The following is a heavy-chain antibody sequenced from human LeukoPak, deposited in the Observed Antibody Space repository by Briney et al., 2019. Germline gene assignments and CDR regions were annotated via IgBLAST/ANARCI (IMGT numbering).Heavy chain of an antibody. Sequence: PSETLSLTCAVSDYSISSAYFWGWIRQPPGKGLEWIGSFYHSGTTYYNPPLKSRVTISVDTSKNQFSLKLSSVTAADTAVYYCAKDRGYWSPDWYFDLWGRGTLVTVSS. V-gene: IGHV4-38-2*02. CDR2: FYHSGTT. CDR1: DYSISSAYF. CDR3: AKDRGYWSPDWYFDL. D-gene: IGHD2-8*02. J-gene: IGHJ2*01.